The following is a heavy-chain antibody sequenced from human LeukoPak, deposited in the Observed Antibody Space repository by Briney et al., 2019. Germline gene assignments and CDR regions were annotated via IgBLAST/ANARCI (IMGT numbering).Heavy chain of an antibody. CDR1: GYTLTSYD. V-gene: IGHV1-8*01. CDR2: MNPNSGNT. J-gene: IGHJ6*02. CDR3: ARGGYSSSWYGPRGMDV. D-gene: IGHD6-13*01. Sequence: EASVKVSCKASGYTLTSYDINWVRQATGQGLGWMGWMNPNSGNTGYAQKFQGRVTMTRNTSISTAYMELSSLRSEDTAVYYCARGGYSSSWYGPRGMDVWGQGTTVTVSS.